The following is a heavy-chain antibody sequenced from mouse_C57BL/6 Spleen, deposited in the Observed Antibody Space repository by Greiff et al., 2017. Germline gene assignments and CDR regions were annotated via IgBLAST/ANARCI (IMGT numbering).Heavy chain of an antibody. J-gene: IGHJ2*01. Sequence: VQLLQSGPELVKPGASVKLSCKASGYTFTSYDINWVKQTPGQGLEWIAWICARDGSTKYTEKFKGKATLTVDTSSSTAYLELHSLTSEDSAVXFCARGTAQATFDYWGQGTTLTVSS. CDR3: ARGTAQATFDY. D-gene: IGHD3-2*02. CDR2: ICARDGST. CDR1: GYTFTSYD. V-gene: IGHV1-85*01.